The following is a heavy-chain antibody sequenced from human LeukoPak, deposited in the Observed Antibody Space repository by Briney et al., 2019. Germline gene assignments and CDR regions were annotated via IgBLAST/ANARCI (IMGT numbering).Heavy chain of an antibody. CDR1: GFTFSNAW. CDR2: IKSKTDGGTT. CDR3: TTVVVPAARRYYYYYYGMDV. V-gene: IGHV3-15*01. D-gene: IGHD2-2*01. Sequence: GGSLRLSCAASGFTFSNAWMSWVRQAPGKGLEWVGRIKSKTDGGTTDYAAPVKGRFTISRDDSKNTLYLQMNSLKTEDTAVYYCTTVVVPAARRYYYYYYGMDVWGQGTTVTVSS. J-gene: IGHJ6*02.